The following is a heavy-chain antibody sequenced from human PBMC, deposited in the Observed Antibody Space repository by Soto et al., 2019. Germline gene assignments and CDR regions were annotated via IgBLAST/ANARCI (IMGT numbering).Heavy chain of an antibody. CDR1: GYTSTTYA. J-gene: IGHJ6*02. CDR3: ARGEVIVVVPTSITYRYYGLDV. V-gene: IGHV1-3*01. D-gene: IGHD2-2*01. Sequence: ASVKVSCKASGYTSTTYAMHWVRQAPGQRLEWMGWINADNGNTKFSPRFQGRVTITRDTSASTTYMELSSLTSEDTAVYYCARGEVIVVVPTSITYRYYGLDVWGQGTTVTVSS. CDR2: INADNGNT.